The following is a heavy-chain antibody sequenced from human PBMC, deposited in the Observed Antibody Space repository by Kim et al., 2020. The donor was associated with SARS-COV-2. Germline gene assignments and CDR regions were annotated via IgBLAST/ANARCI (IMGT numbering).Heavy chain of an antibody. Sequence: ASVKVSCKASGYTFTSYGISWVRQAPGQGLEWMGWISAYNGNTNYAQKLQGRVTMTTDTSTSTAYMELRSLRSDDTAVYYCARAYSELLWFGERNYYFDYWGQGTLVTVSS. CDR3: ARAYSELLWFGERNYYFDY. CDR1: GYTFTSYG. V-gene: IGHV1-18*01. CDR2: ISAYNGNT. D-gene: IGHD3-10*01. J-gene: IGHJ4*02.